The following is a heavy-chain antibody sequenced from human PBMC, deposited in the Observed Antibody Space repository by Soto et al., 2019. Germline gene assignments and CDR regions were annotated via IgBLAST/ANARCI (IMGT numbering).Heavy chain of an antibody. D-gene: IGHD4-17*01. CDR3: ARDSATTFPYYYGMDV. CDR1: GGSISSGDYY. CDR2: IYYSGGT. Sequence: QVQLQESGPGLVKPSQTLSLTCTVSGGSISSGDYYWSWIRQHPGKGLEWIGYIYYSGGTYYNPSLKSRVTISVDTSKNRFSLKLSSVTAADTAVYYCARDSATTFPYYYGMDVWGQGTTVTVSS. V-gene: IGHV4-31*03. J-gene: IGHJ6*02.